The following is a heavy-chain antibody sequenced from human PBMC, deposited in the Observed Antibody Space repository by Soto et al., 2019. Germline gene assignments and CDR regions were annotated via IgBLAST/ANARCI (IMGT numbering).Heavy chain of an antibody. Sequence: ASVKVSCKASGGTFSSYAISWVRQAPGQGLEWMGGIIPIFGTANYAQKFKGRVTITADESTSTAYMELSSLRSEDTAVYYCAIYYGSETELPDAETDYYYSGMDVRGQGTTVTVSS. D-gene: IGHD3-10*01. J-gene: IGHJ6*02. V-gene: IGHV1-69*13. CDR2: IIPIFGTA. CDR3: AIYYGSETELPDAETDYYYSGMDV. CDR1: GGTFSSYA.